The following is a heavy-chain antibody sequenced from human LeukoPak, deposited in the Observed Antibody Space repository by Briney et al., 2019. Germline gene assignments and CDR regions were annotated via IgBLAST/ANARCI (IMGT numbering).Heavy chain of an antibody. J-gene: IGHJ4*02. Sequence: SETLSLPCTVSGYSISSGYFWGWVRQAPGKGLEGIGGSYPSGSTYYNPSLKSRVTISVDMSRNQFSLRVSSVTAADTAVYYCAREERDKSWYVVGDYWGQGTLVTVSS. CDR3: AREERDKSWYVVGDY. D-gene: IGHD6-13*01. V-gene: IGHV4-38-2*02. CDR1: GYSISSGYF. CDR2: SYPSGST.